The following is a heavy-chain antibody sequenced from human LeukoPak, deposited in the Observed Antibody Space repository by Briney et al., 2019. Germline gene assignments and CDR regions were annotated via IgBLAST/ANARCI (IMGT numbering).Heavy chain of an antibody. V-gene: IGHV4-34*01. CDR3: ARNVLRIRDY. Sequence: SETLSLTCAVYGGSFSGYYWSWIRQPPGKGLEWIGEINHSGSTNYNPSLKSRVTISVDTSKNQFSLKLSSVTAADTAVHYCARNVLRIRDYWGQGTLVTVSS. J-gene: IGHJ4*02. CDR1: GGSFSGYY. D-gene: IGHD3-16*01. CDR2: INHSGST.